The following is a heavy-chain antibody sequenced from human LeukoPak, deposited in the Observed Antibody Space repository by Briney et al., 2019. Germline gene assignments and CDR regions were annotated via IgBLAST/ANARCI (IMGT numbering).Heavy chain of an antibody. V-gene: IGHV3-66*01. D-gene: IGHD1-26*01. J-gene: IGHJ4*02. CDR1: GFTFSTYS. CDR2: IYSGGST. CDR3: ARDRTLGSGSYGD. Sequence: GGSLRLSCAASGFTFSTYSMNWVHQAPGKGLEWVSVIYSGGSTYYADSVKGRFTISRDNSKNTLYLQMNSLRAEDTAVYYCARDRTLGSGSYGDWGQGTLVTVSS.